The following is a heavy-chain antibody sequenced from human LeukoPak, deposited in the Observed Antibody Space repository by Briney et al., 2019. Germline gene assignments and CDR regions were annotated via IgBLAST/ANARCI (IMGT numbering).Heavy chain of an antibody. V-gene: IGHV4-39*07. CDR1: GGSISSSSYY. CDR2: INHSGST. J-gene: IGHJ5*02. D-gene: IGHD3-10*01. Sequence: SETLSLTCTVSGGSISSSSYYWGWIRQPPGKGLEWIGEINHSGSTNYNPSLKSRVTISVDTSKNQFSLKLSSVTAADTAVYYCARATYYYGSGFRRYNWFDPWGQGTLVTVSS. CDR3: ARATYYYGSGFRRYNWFDP.